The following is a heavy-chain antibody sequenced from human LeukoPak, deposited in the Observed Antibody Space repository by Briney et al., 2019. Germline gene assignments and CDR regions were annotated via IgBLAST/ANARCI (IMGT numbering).Heavy chain of an antibody. CDR2: ISGSGDIT. J-gene: IGHJ5*02. D-gene: IGHD3-3*01. CDR3: ARDAYDDASES. V-gene: IGHV3-23*01. Sequence: PGGSLRLSCADSGFTFSSYAMSWVRQAPGKGLEWVSAISGSGDITHYADSVKGRFTISRDNAKNSLYLQMNGLRADDTAIYYCARDAYDDASESWGQGTLVTVSS. CDR1: GFTFSSYA.